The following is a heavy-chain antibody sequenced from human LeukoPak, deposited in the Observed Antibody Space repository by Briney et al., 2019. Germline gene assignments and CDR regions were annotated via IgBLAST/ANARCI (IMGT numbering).Heavy chain of an antibody. CDR3: ARAPGGNPTTHYFDY. Sequence: SETLSLTCTVSRGSVSSYYWSWIRQPPGKGLEWIGYIYYSGNTNYNPSLQSRVTISVDTSKNQFSLNLSSVTAADTAVYYCARAPGGNPTTHYFDYWGQGTLVTVSS. V-gene: IGHV4-59*02. CDR1: RGSVSSYY. CDR2: IYYSGNT. J-gene: IGHJ4*02. D-gene: IGHD1-14*01.